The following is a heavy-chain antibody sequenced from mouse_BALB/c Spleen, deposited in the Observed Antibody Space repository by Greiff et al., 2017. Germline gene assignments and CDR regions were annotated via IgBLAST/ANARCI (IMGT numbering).Heavy chain of an antibody. V-gene: IGHV5-6-5*01. CDR2: ISSGGST. CDR1: GFTFSSYA. J-gene: IGHJ4*01. CDR3: ARGGKGDYAMDY. Sequence: EVKLVESGGGLVKPGGSLKLSCAASGFTFSSYAMSWVRQTPEKRLEWVASISSGGSTYYPDSVKGRFTISRDNARNILYLQMSSLRSEDTAMYYCARGGKGDYAMDYWGQGTSVTVSS.